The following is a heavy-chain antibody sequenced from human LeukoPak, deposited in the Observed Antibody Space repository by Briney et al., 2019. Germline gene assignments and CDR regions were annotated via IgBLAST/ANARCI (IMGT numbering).Heavy chain of an antibody. V-gene: IGHV4-4*07. CDR3: AREYYYDFWGGYSNWFDP. D-gene: IGHD3-3*01. Sequence: SETLSLTCSVSGGSISGYYLSWIRQSPGKGLEWIGRIFSTGDHSKYNPSFEGRVTMSVDMSKNQLSLSLSSMTAADTAVYYRAREYYYDFWGGYSNWFDPWGQGTLVTVSS. J-gene: IGHJ5*02. CDR1: GGSISGYY. CDR2: IFSTGDHS.